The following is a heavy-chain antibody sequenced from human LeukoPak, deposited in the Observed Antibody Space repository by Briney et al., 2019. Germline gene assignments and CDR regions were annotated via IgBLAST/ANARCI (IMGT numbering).Heavy chain of an antibody. CDR1: GFTFSSYS. J-gene: IGHJ4*02. V-gene: IGHV3-21*01. D-gene: IGHD6-19*01. CDR2: ISSSSSYI. Sequence: GGSLRLSCAASGFTFSSYSMNWVRQAPGKGLEWVSSISSSSSYIYYADSVEGRFTISRDNAKNSLYLQMNSLRAEDTAVYYCARDRYSSGWQGGFDYWGQGTLVTVSS. CDR3: ARDRYSSGWQGGFDY.